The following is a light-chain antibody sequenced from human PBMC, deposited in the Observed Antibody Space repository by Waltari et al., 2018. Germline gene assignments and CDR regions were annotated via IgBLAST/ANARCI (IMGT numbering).Light chain of an antibody. CDR3: QQYDNLPGLT. V-gene: IGKV1-33*01. J-gene: IGKJ4*01. CDR1: QDISNY. Sequence: DIQMTQSPSSLSASVGDRVTITCQASQDISNYLNWYQQKPGKAPKLLIYDASNLETGVPSRFSGSGSGTDFTFTISSLQHEDIATYYCQQYDNLPGLTFGGGTKVEIK. CDR2: DAS.